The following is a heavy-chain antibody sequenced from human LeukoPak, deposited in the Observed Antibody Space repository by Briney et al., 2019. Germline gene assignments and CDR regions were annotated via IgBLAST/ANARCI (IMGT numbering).Heavy chain of an antibody. D-gene: IGHD5-24*01. J-gene: IGHJ4*02. Sequence: GASVKVSCKASGGSFSSYAISWVRQAPGQGLEWMGGIIPIFGTANYAQKFQGRVTITTDESTSTAYMELSSLRSEDTAVYYCARDLDGMAITYWGQGILVTVSS. V-gene: IGHV1-69*05. CDR1: GGSFSSYA. CDR2: IIPIFGTA. CDR3: ARDLDGMAITY.